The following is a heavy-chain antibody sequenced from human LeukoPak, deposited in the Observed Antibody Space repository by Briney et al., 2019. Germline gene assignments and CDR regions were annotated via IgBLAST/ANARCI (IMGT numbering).Heavy chain of an antibody. Sequence: PSETLSLTCAVYGGSFSGYYWSWIRQPPGKGLEWIGEINHSGSTNYNPSLKSRVTISVDTSKNQFSLKLSSVTAADTAVYYCARVDGSGSYYDYFDYWGQGTLVTVSS. V-gene: IGHV4-34*01. CDR3: ARVDGSGSYYDYFDY. D-gene: IGHD3-10*01. CDR1: GGSFSGYY. J-gene: IGHJ4*02. CDR2: INHSGST.